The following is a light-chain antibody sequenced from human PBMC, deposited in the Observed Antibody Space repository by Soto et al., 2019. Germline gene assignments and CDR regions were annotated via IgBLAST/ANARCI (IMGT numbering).Light chain of an antibody. CDR1: QSVSSD. CDR3: QQYNNWHRTT. Sequence: EIVMTQSPDTLSVSPGETTTLSCRASQSVSSDLAWYQQKPGRAPRLLIYGASTRATGIPARFIGSGSGTXXXLTISXLQSEDFAVYFCQQYNNWHRTTFGQGTKVEI. CDR2: GAS. V-gene: IGKV3D-15*01. J-gene: IGKJ1*01.